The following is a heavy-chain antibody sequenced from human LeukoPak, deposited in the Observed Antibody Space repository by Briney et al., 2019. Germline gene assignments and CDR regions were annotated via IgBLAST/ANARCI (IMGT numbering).Heavy chain of an antibody. CDR3: ARDGWFGDPYFTYHTNWFDP. V-gene: IGHV7-4-1*02. CDR2: INTNTGNP. CDR1: GYTFTSYA. D-gene: IGHD3-10*01. J-gene: IGHJ5*02. Sequence: ALVKVSCKASGYTFTSYAMNWVRQAPGQGLEWMGWINTNTGNPTYAQGFTGRFVFSLDTSVSTAYLQISSLKAEDTAVYYCARDGWFGDPYFTYHTNWFDPWGQGTLVTVSS.